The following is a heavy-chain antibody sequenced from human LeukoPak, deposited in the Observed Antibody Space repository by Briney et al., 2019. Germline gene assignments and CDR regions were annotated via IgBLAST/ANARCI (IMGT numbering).Heavy chain of an antibody. CDR1: GFTFSSYG. D-gene: IGHD6-13*01. CDR3: AKLASGIAAAGTLDY. Sequence: GGSLRLSCAASGFTFSSYGMHWVRQAPGKGLEWVAFIRYDGSNKYYADSVKGRFTISRDNSKNTLYLQMNSLRAEDTAVYYCAKLASGIAAAGTLDYWGQGTLVTVSS. J-gene: IGHJ4*02. CDR2: IRYDGSNK. V-gene: IGHV3-30*02.